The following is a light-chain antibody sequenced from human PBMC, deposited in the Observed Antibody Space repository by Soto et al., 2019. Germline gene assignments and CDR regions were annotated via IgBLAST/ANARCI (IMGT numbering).Light chain of an antibody. CDR1: QSVSSN. CDR2: GAS. V-gene: IGKV3-15*01. J-gene: IGKJ2*01. CDR3: QRYTNWPPYT. Sequence: EIVMTQSPATLSVSPGERATLSCRASQSVSSNLAWYQQKPGQAPRLLIYGASTRATGIPARFSGSGSGTEFTLTISSLQSEDFAVYYCQRYTNWPPYTFGQGTKLEIK.